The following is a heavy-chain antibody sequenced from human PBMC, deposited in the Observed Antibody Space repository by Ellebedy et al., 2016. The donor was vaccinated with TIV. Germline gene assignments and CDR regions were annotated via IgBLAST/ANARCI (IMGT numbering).Heavy chain of an antibody. CDR3: ASSRGYSYGYDY. D-gene: IGHD5-18*01. CDR2: IYYSGST. J-gene: IGHJ4*02. Sequence: SETLSLXXTVSGGSISSYYWSWIRQPPGKGLEWIGYIYYSGSTNYNPSLKSRVTISVDTSKNQFSLKLSSVTAADTAVYYCASSRGYSYGYDYWGQGTLVTVSS. V-gene: IGHV4-59*01. CDR1: GGSISSYY.